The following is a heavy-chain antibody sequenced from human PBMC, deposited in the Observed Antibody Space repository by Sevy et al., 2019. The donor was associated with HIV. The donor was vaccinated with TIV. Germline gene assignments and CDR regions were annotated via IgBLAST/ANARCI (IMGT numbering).Heavy chain of an antibody. V-gene: IGHV6-1*01. CDR2: TYYRSKWYN. Sequence: SQTLSLTCTISGDSVSSNSAARNWIRQSPSRGLEWLGRTYYRSKWYNDYAVSVKSRITINPDTSKNQFSLQLNSVTPEDTAVYYCARGGYDILTGFETDDAFDIWGQGTMVTVSS. J-gene: IGHJ3*02. D-gene: IGHD3-9*01. CDR1: GDSVSSNSAA. CDR3: ARGGYDILTGFETDDAFDI.